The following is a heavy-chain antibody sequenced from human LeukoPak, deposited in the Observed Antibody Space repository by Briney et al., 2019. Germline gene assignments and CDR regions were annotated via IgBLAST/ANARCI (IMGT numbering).Heavy chain of an antibody. J-gene: IGHJ4*02. V-gene: IGHV4-59*08. D-gene: IGHD6-6*01. CDR1: GGSINSGY. CDR3: ARHRAYSSSSPFDY. Sequence: SETLSLTCSVSGGSINSGYWSWIRQPPGKGLEWIGLLYPSGSTNYNPSLKSRVTMFVDMSKNQFSLRLSSVTAADTAVYYCARHRAYSSSSPFDYWGQGTLVTVSS. CDR2: LYPSGST.